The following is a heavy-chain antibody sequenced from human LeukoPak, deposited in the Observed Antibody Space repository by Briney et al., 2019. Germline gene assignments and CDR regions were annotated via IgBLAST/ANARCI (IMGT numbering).Heavy chain of an antibody. CDR3: ARTGGVPYYFDY. CDR2: IYYSGST. D-gene: IGHD2-2*01. CDR1: GGSISSYY. Sequence: SETLSLTCTVSGGSISSYYWSWIRQPPGKGLEWIGYIYYSGSTYYNPSLKSRVTMSVDTSKNQFSLKLSSVTAVDTAVYYCARTGGVPYYFDYWGQGTLVTVSS. J-gene: IGHJ4*02. V-gene: IGHV4-59*04.